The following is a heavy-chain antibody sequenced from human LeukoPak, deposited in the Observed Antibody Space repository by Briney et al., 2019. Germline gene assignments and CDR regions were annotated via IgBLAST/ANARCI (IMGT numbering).Heavy chain of an antibody. Sequence: PGGCLRLSCAASGFTFSNAWMSRVRQAPGKGLEWVGRMKSKTDGGTTDYAAPVKGRFTISRDDSKNTLYLHMNSLRAEDSAVYFCARDVYNSGWFASFYMDVWGKGTTVTVSS. CDR1: GFTFSNAW. J-gene: IGHJ6*03. CDR2: MKSKTDGGTT. D-gene: IGHD6-19*01. V-gene: IGHV3-15*01. CDR3: ARDVYNSGWFASFYMDV.